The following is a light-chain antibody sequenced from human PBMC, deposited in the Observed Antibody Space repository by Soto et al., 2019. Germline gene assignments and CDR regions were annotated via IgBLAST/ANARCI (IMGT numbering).Light chain of an antibody. Sequence: EIVLTQSPGTLSLSPGERATLSCRASQSISSSYLAWYQQKPGQAPRLLIYGASRRATGIPDRFSGSGSGTDFTLTISRLEPEDFAVYYCQQYNNWPFFGGGTKVDIK. J-gene: IGKJ4*01. CDR1: QSISSSY. V-gene: IGKV3-20*01. CDR2: GAS. CDR3: QQYNNWPF.